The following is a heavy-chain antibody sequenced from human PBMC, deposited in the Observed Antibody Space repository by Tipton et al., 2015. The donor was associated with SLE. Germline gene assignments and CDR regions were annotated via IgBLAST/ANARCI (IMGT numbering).Heavy chain of an antibody. D-gene: IGHD1-26*01. CDR1: GFTFITYA. Sequence: RSLRLSCATSGFTFITYAMHWVRQAPGKGLEWVAVIWYDGSNKYYADSVKGRFTISRDNSKNTLYLQMNSLRAEDTAVYYCAKDLGRMGAEYFRHWGQGTLVTVSS. CDR2: IWYDGSNK. V-gene: IGHV3-30*18. CDR3: AKDLGRMGAEYFRH. J-gene: IGHJ1*01.